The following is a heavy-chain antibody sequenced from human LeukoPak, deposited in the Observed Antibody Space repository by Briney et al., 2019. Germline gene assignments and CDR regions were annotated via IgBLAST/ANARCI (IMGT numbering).Heavy chain of an antibody. D-gene: IGHD2-2*01. J-gene: IGHJ3*02. CDR3: AREICSSTSCLAFDI. CDR2: ISYDGSNK. V-gene: IGHV3-30*04. CDR1: GFTFSSYA. Sequence: GGSLRLSCAASGFTFSSYAMHWVRQGPGKGLEWVAVISYDGSNKYYADSVKGRFTISRDNSKNTLYLQMNSLRAEDTAVYYCAREICSSTSCLAFDIWGQGTMVTVSS.